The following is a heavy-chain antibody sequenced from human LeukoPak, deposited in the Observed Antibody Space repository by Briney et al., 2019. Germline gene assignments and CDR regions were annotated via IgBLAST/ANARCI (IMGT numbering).Heavy chain of an antibody. CDR1: GGSFSGYY. V-gene: IGHV4-34*01. CDR3: ARVRATVTTTHDY. J-gene: IGHJ4*02. CDR2: INHSGST. Sequence: IPSETLSLTCAVYGGSFSGYYWSWIRQPPGKGLEWIGEINHSGSTNYNPSLKSRVTISVDTSKNQFSLKLSSVTAADTAVYYCARVRATVTTTHDYWGQGTLVTVSS. D-gene: IGHD4-17*01.